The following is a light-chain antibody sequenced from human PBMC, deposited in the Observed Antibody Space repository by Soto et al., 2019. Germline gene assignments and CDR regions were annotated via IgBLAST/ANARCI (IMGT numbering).Light chain of an antibody. CDR2: ASS. V-gene: IGKV3D-15*01. J-gene: IGKJ4*01. CDR3: QQYYHWGLS. CDR1: QNVGNN. Sequence: VMTQSPGNLSVSPGERVTLFCRASQNVGNNIVWYQVKPAQPPRLLIYASSTMATGIPATFSGSGSETHFSLTISSLQSEDSAVYYCQQYYHWGLSFGGGTKVEI.